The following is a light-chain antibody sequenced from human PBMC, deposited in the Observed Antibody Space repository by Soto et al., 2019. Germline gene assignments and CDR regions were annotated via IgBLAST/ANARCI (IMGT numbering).Light chain of an antibody. V-gene: IGLV2-18*02. Sequence: QSVLTQPPSVSGSPGQSVTISCTGTSSDVGSSNGVSWYQQPPGTAPKLMIYDVSNRPSGDPDRFSGSKSGNTASLTISGLQAEDEADYYCSSYTSSSTYVFGTGTKVTVL. CDR2: DVS. CDR1: SSDVGSSNG. CDR3: SSYTSSSTYV. J-gene: IGLJ1*01.